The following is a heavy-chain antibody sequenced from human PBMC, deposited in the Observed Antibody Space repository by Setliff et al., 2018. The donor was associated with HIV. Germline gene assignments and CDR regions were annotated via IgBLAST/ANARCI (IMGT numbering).Heavy chain of an antibody. CDR1: GFTFDDYG. J-gene: IGHJ4*02. CDR2: VHWSGGSI. Sequence: RPGGSLRLSCAASGFTFDDYGMSWVRQAPGKGLEWVSGVHWSGGSIGYADSVKGRFTISRDNAKNSLYLQMNSLRAEDTALYYCARDDIGYCTGGSCSLFDFWGQGTLGTVSS. CDR3: ARDDIGYCTGGSCSLFDF. D-gene: IGHD2-15*01. V-gene: IGHV3-20*04.